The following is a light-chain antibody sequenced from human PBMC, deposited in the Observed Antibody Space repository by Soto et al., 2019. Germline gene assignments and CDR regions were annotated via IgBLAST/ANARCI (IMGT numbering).Light chain of an antibody. V-gene: IGKV1-5*03. CDR2: QAS. J-gene: IGKJ2*01. CDR3: QQYNSFPYT. CDR1: ESIGRR. Sequence: DIEMTHSPSTLSASVGDRVTITCRASESIGRRLAWYQQKPGSAPKLLMYQASTRESGVPSRFSGSGSGTEFTLTISSLQPDDFATYYCQQYNSFPYTFGQGTKLDIK.